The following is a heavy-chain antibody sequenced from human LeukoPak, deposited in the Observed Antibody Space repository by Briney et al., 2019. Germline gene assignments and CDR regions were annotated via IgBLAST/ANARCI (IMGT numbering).Heavy chain of an antibody. Sequence: ASVKVSCKASGYTFTGYYMHWVRQAPGQGLEWMGWINPNSGGTNCAQKFQGRVTMTRDTSISTAYMELSRLRSDDTAVHYCARVFPWELSHYFDYWGQGTLVTVSS. CDR2: INPNSGGT. CDR3: ARVFPWELSHYFDY. J-gene: IGHJ4*02. V-gene: IGHV1-2*02. D-gene: IGHD1-26*01. CDR1: GYTFTGYY.